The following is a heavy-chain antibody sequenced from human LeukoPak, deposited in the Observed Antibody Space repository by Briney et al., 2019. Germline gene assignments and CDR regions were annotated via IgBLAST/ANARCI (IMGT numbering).Heavy chain of an antibody. V-gene: IGHV4-38-2*02. J-gene: IGHJ4*02. CDR1: GYSISSGYY. CDR3: ARARLAAHY. Sequence: SETLSLTCTVSGYSISSGYYWGWIRQPPGKGLEWIGSIYHSGSTYYNPSLKSRVTISVDTSKNQFSLKLSSVTAADTAVYYCARARLAAHYWGQGTLVTVSS. D-gene: IGHD2-15*01. CDR2: IYHSGST.